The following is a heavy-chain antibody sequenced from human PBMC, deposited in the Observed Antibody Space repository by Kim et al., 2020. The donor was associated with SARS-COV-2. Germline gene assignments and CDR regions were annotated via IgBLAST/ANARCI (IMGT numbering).Heavy chain of an antibody. CDR2: ISGSGGST. CDR1: GFTFSSYA. D-gene: IGHD3-22*01. J-gene: IGHJ3*02. Sequence: GGSLRLSCAASGFTFSSYAMSWVRQAPGKGLEWVSAISGSGGSTYYADSVKGRFTISRDNSKNTLYLQMNSLRAEDTAVYYCAKDLGGTMIVVVITPQTNDAFDIWGQGTMVTVSS. V-gene: IGHV3-23*01. CDR3: AKDLGGTMIVVVITPQTNDAFDI.